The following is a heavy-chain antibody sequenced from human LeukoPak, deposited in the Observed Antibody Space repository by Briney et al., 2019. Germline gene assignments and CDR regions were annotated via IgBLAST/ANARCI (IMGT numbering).Heavy chain of an antibody. V-gene: IGHV4-34*01. CDR1: GGSFSGYY. J-gene: IGHJ4*02. Sequence: SETLSLTCAVYGGSFSGYYWSWIRQPPGKGLEWIGEINHSGSTNYNPSLKSRVTISVDTSKNQFSLKLSSVTAADTAVYYCAREYSSSSEFSYFDYWGQGTLVTVSS. D-gene: IGHD6-6*01. CDR2: INHSGST. CDR3: AREYSSSSEFSYFDY.